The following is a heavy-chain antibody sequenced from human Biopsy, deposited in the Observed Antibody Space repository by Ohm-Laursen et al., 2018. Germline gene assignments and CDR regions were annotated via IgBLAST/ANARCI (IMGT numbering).Heavy chain of an antibody. V-gene: IGHV4-31*03. J-gene: IGHJ4*02. D-gene: IGHD1-26*01. CDR2: ISYNERT. Sequence: TLSLTCSVSGASVKTSGYFWAWIRQRLGKGLEWIGYISYNERTHYNPSLTSRLAISFDTSNNRISLQLRSVSVADTAVYYCARVGVGAPSIDYFDSWGQGALVTVSS. CDR3: ARVGVGAPSIDYFDS. CDR1: GASVKTSGYF.